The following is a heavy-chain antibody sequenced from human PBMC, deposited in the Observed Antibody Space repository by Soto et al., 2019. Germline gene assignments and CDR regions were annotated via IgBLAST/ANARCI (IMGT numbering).Heavy chain of an antibody. V-gene: IGHV3-23*05. J-gene: IGHJ4*02. CDR1: GFTLSSYA. CDR3: AKSPVGGDY. Sequence: GGSLRLSCVVSGFTLSSYALSWVRQAPGKGLEWVSDINGSNKYYADSVKGRFTISRDNSKNTLYLQMNSLRAEDTAVYYCAKSPVGGDYWGQGTLVTVSS. CDR2: INGSNK. D-gene: IGHD1-26*01.